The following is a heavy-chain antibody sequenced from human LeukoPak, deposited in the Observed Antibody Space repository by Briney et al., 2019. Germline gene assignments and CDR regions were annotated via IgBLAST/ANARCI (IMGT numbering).Heavy chain of an antibody. CDR3: ARVSGYCSADDCSAVSLFYYGMDV. Sequence: SETLSLTCAVYGESFSGYYWSWIRRPPGKGLEWIGEIKHSGNTNYNPSLKSRVTISVDTSKIQFSLKLNSVTAADRAVYYCARVSGYCSADDCSAVSLFYYGMDVWGQGTTVT. V-gene: IGHV4-34*01. CDR1: GESFSGYY. J-gene: IGHJ6*01. CDR2: IKHSGNT. D-gene: IGHD2-15*01.